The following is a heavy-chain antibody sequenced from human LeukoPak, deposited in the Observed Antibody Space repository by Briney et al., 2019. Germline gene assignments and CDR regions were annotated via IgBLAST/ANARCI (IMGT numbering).Heavy chain of an antibody. J-gene: IGHJ3*02. Sequence: SETLSLTCAVSGGSISSSNWWSWVRPPPGKGLEWIGEIYRSGSTNYNPSLKSRVTISVDKSKNQFSLKLSSVTAADTAVYYCARDGPGFPAAGADAFDIWGQGTMVTVSS. CDR2: IYRSGST. CDR1: GGSISSSNW. D-gene: IGHD6-13*01. V-gene: IGHV4-4*02. CDR3: ARDGPGFPAAGADAFDI.